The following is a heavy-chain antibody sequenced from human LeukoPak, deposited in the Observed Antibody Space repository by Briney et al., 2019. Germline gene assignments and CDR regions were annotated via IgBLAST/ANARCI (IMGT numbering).Heavy chain of an antibody. CDR1: GGTFSSYA. D-gene: IGHD5-12*01. Sequence: SVTVSCKASGGTFSSYAISWVRQAPGQGLEWMGGIIPIFGTANYAQKFQGRVTITADESTSTAYMELSSLRSEDTAVYYCARKRANVDIVATSEDYYYYYGMDVWGQGTTVTVSS. J-gene: IGHJ6*02. V-gene: IGHV1-69*13. CDR3: ARKRANVDIVATSEDYYYYYGMDV. CDR2: IIPIFGTA.